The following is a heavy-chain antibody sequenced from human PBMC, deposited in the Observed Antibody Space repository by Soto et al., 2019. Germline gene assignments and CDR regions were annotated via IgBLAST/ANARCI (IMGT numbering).Heavy chain of an antibody. V-gene: IGHV3-7*03. J-gene: IGHJ6*02. CDR1: GYTFSDYY. CDR3: ARDRPVVVPAAITSYYYGMDV. D-gene: IGHD2-2*02. CDR2: IKNGGSEK. Sequence: GGSLRLSCAASGYTFSDYYMSWIRQAPGKGLEWISNIKNGGSEKYYVDSVKGRFTISRDNAKNSLYLQMNSLRAEDTAVYYCARDRPVVVPAAITSYYYGMDVWGQGTTVTVSS.